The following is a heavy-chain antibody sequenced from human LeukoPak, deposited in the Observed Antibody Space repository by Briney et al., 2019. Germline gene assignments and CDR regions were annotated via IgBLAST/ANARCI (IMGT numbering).Heavy chain of an antibody. CDR1: GFTFSRYW. V-gene: IGHV3-7*01. Sequence: GGSLRLSCAASGFTFSRYWMSWVRQAPGKGLEWVANIKEDGSEKYYVDSVKGRFTISRDNAKNSLYLQMNSLRAEDTAVYYCARDVQAVRGVISRCFDPWGQGTLVTVSS. D-gene: IGHD3-10*01. CDR3: ARDVQAVRGVISRCFDP. CDR2: IKEDGSEK. J-gene: IGHJ5*02.